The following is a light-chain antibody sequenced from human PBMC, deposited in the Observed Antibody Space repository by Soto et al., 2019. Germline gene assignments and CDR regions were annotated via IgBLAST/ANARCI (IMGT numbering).Light chain of an antibody. Sequence: EIVLTQSTATLSLSTWERATLSCRASQSISSYLGWYQQKPGQAPRLLIDDASNRATGIPARFSGSGSGTDFILTISSLEPEDFSVYYGHQRSSWPLTVGGGTKFEIK. V-gene: IGKV3-11*01. J-gene: IGKJ4*01. CDR1: QSISSY. CDR3: HQRSSWPLT. CDR2: DAS.